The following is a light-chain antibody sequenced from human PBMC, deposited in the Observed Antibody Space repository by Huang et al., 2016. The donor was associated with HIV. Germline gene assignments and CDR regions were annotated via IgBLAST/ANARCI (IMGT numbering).Light chain of an antibody. J-gene: IGKJ5*01. V-gene: IGKV3-11*01. Sequence: EIVLTQSPATLSLSPGERATLSCRASQSVSSYLAWYQQKPGQAPRLLIYDASNRATGIPARFSGSGSGKGFTLTSSSLEPEDFAVYYCQQRFSSITFGQGTRLEIK. CDR1: QSVSSY. CDR2: DAS. CDR3: QQRFSSIT.